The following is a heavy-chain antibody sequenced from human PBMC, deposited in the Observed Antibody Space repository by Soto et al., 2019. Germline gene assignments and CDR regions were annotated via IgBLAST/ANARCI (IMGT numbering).Heavy chain of an antibody. CDR2: INPSGGIT. V-gene: IGHV1-46*01. CDR1: GYIFTTYH. D-gene: IGHD4-4*01. CDR3: ARDPAPAGINYFDP. J-gene: IGHJ5*02. Sequence: QVQLVQSGPEVKKPGASVKLSCKASGYIFTTYHMNWVRQAPGQGLEWMGIINPSGGITSYAQKFEGRGTMTRDTSTSTVYMELSSLRSDDTAVYYCARDPAPAGINYFDPWGQGTLVTVSS.